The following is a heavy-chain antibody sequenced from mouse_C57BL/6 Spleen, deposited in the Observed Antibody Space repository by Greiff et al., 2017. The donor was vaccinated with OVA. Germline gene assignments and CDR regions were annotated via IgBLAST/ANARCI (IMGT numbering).Heavy chain of an antibody. D-gene: IGHD2-4*01. V-gene: IGHV1-76*01. CDR3: ARSGDYDSAWFAY. Sequence: VKVVESGAELVRPGASVKLSCKASGYTFTDYYINWVKQRPGQGLEWIARIYPGSGNTYYNEKFKGKATLTAEKSSSTAYMQLSSLTSEDSAVYFCARSGDYDSAWFAYWGQGTLVTVSA. CDR2: IYPGSGNT. J-gene: IGHJ3*01. CDR1: GYTFTDYY.